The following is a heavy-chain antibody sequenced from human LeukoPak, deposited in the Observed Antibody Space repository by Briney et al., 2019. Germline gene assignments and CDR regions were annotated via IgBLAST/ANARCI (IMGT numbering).Heavy chain of an antibody. V-gene: IGHV3-48*03. CDR1: GFVFNDFE. J-gene: IGHJ4*02. CDR3: ATTRGSGTYYDTFTDY. Sequence: GGSLRLSCAASGFVFNDFEMKWVRQAPGKGLEWVSYISSSGQSIYYADSVRGRFSISRDNAKNSLSLQMNSLRAEDTAVYYCATTRGSGTYYDTFTDYWGQGILVTVSS. CDR2: ISSSGQSI. D-gene: IGHD3-10*01.